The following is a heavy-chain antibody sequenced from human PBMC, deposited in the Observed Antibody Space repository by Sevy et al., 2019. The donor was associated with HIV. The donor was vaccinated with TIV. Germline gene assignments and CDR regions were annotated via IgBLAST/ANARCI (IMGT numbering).Heavy chain of an antibody. CDR1: GFTFSSYA. Sequence: GGSLRLSCAASGFTFSSYAMSWVRQAPGKGLEWVSAIRGSGGSTYYADSVKGRFTISRDNSKNTLYLQMNSLRAEDTAVYYCASPVPAAIRGYFDYWGQGTLVTVSS. J-gene: IGHJ4*02. D-gene: IGHD2-2*02. V-gene: IGHV3-23*01. CDR2: IRGSGGST. CDR3: ASPVPAAIRGYFDY.